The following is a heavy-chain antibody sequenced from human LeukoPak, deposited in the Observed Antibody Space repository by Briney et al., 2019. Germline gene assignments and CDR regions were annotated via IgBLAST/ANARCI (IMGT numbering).Heavy chain of an antibody. J-gene: IGHJ4*02. D-gene: IGHD6-13*01. CDR1: GFTFSSYA. Sequence: GGSLRLSCAASGFTFSSYAMSWVRQAPGKGLEWVSGITGSGGNTYYADPVKGRFTISRDNSKNTLYLQMSSLRAEDTAIYYCAKDTSTRWYSSTPLPGDYWGQGTLVTVSS. CDR3: AKDTSTRWYSSTPLPGDY. CDR2: ITGSGGNT. V-gene: IGHV3-23*01.